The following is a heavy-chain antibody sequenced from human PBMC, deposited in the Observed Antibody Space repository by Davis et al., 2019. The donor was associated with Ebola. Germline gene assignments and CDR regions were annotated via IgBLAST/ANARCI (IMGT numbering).Heavy chain of an antibody. CDR1: GYTFTSYY. V-gene: IGHV1-46*01. J-gene: IGHJ4*02. Sequence: AASVKVSCKASGYTFTSYYMHWVRQAPGQGLEWMGIINPSGGSTSYAQKFQGRVTMTRDTSTSTVYMELSSLRSEDTALYYCAKVHTKYSSGWYGGGFDYWGQGTLVTVSS. D-gene: IGHD6-19*01. CDR3: AKVHTKYSSGWYGGGFDY. CDR2: INPSGGST.